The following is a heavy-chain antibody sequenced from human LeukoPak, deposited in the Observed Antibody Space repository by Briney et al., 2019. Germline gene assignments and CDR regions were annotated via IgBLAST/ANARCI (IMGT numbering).Heavy chain of an antibody. J-gene: IGHJ4*02. V-gene: IGHV4-59*01. CDR2: IYYSGST. CDR3: ARLLGSSGWYLTPYFDY. Sequence: SETLSLTCTVSGGSISSYYWSWIRQPPGKGLEWIGYIYYSGSTNYNPSLKSRVTISVDTSKNQFSLKLSSVTAADTAVYYCARLLGSSGWYLTPYFDYWGQGTLVTVSS. CDR1: GGSISSYY. D-gene: IGHD6-19*01.